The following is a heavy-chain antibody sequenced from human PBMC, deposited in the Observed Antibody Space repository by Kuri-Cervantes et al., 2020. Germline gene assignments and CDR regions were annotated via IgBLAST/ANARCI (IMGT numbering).Heavy chain of an antibody. D-gene: IGHD1-26*01. J-gene: IGHJ4*02. V-gene: IGHV3-53*01. Sequence: GESLKISCAASGFTVSSNYMSWVRQAPGKGLEWVSVIYSGGSTYYADSVKGRFTISRDNSKNTLYLQMNSLRAEDTAVYYCARSYSGSWGLSHWGQGTLVTVSS. CDR2: IYSGGST. CDR1: GFTVSSNY. CDR3: ARSYSGSWGLSH.